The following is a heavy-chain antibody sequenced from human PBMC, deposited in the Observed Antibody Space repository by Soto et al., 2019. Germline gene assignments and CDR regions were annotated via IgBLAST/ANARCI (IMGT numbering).Heavy chain of an antibody. D-gene: IGHD1-26*01. J-gene: IGHJ2*01. CDR2: IYYSGST. Sequence: QVQLQESGPGLVKPSETLSLTCTVSRDSISSHYWSWIRQPPGKGLEWIGYIYYSGSTDYNPSLKSRVTISVDTSKNQLSLRLTSVTAADTAVYYCARPRGTTPAVWYFDLWGRGTLVTVSS. CDR1: RDSISSHY. CDR3: ARPRGTTPAVWYFDL. V-gene: IGHV4-59*08.